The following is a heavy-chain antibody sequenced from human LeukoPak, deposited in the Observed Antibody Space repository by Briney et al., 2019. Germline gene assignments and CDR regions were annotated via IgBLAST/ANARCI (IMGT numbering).Heavy chain of an antibody. CDR3: ARHKVAVPQGFDY. J-gene: IGHJ4*02. V-gene: IGHV4-39*01. D-gene: IGHD6-19*01. Sequence: PSETLSLTCTVSDDSITNNFYFWGWIRQPPGTGLEWIGTIYYSGTAYYNPSLKSRVTISLDTSMNQFSLKLTSVTAADTAVYYCARHKVAVPQGFDYWGQGTLVTVSS. CDR1: DDSITNNFYF. CDR2: IYYSGTA.